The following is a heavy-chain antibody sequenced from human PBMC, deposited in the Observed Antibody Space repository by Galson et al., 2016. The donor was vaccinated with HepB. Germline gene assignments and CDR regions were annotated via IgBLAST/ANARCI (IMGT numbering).Heavy chain of an antibody. Sequence: SLRLSCAASGFTFSSYAMSWVRQAPGKGLEWVSAISGSGGSTYYADSVKGRFTISRDNSKNTLYLQMNSLRAEDTAVYYCAKEGSDNLTGYYNGDAFDIWGQGTMVT. J-gene: IGHJ3*02. V-gene: IGHV3-23*01. CDR2: ISGSGGST. D-gene: IGHD3-9*01. CDR1: GFTFSSYA. CDR3: AKEGSDNLTGYYNGDAFDI.